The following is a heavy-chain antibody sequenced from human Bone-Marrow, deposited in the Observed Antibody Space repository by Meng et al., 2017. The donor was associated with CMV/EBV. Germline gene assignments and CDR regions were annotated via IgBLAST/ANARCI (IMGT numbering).Heavy chain of an antibody. Sequence: QLWQPGAEGKKRGASVKVSCTASGYTFTGYYMHWVRQAPGQGLEWMGWINPNSGGTNYAQKFQGRVTMTRDTSISTAYMELSRLRSDDTAVYYCAREEGGYSGYDLGYWGQGTLVTVSS. J-gene: IGHJ4*02. CDR2: INPNSGGT. CDR3: AREEGGYSGYDLGY. V-gene: IGHV1-2*02. D-gene: IGHD5-12*01. CDR1: GYTFTGYY.